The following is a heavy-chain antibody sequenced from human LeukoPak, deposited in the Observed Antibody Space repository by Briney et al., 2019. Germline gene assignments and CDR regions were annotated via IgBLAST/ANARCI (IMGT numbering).Heavy chain of an antibody. V-gene: IGHV4-61*01. CDR2: MYYSGST. CDR3: ARNRRGDYYYGMDV. J-gene: IGHJ6*04. D-gene: IGHD1-14*01. Sequence: SETLSLTCTVSGGSVSSGSYYWSWIRQPPGKGLEWIGYMYYSGSTNYNPSLKSRVTISVDTSKNQFSLKLSPVTAADTAVYYCARNRRGDYYYGMDVWGKGTTVTVSS. CDR1: GGSVSSGSYY.